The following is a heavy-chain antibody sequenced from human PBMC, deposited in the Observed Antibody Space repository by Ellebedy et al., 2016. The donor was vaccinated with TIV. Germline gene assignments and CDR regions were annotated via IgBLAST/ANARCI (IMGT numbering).Heavy chain of an antibody. J-gene: IGHJ3*01. D-gene: IGHD1-1*01. CDR2: LLTDGLEK. V-gene: IGHV3-33*03. Sequence: PGGSLRLSCVASGYSLSDYGMHWVRQAPGKGLEWVTILLTDGLEKYYGDSVKGRFTISRDNSKNTLYLQMNSLRVDDTAVYYCATELGTRAFDVWGQGTMVTVSS. CDR3: ATELGTRAFDV. CDR1: GYSLSDYG.